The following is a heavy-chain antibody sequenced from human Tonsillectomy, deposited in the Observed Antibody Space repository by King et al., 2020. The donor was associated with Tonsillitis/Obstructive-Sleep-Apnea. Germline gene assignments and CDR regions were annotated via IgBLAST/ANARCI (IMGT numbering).Heavy chain of an antibody. Sequence: VQLXESGGGXIQPGGSLRLSCAASGFTISNDYMSWVRQAPGKGLEWVAVIYSGGSTYYADSVKGRFTISRDNSKNTVYLQMNSLRAEDAAVYYCASGYCSGGSCPHYYYMDVWGKGTTVTVS. J-gene: IGHJ6*03. CDR2: IYSGGST. D-gene: IGHD2-15*01. CDR3: ASGYCSGGSCPHYYYMDV. V-gene: IGHV3-53*01. CDR1: GFTISNDY.